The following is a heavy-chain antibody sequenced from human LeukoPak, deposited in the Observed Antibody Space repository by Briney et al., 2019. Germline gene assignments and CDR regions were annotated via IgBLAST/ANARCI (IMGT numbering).Heavy chain of an antibody. Sequence: GGSLRLSCAVSGFMFSSYWMSWVRQAPGKGLEWVADIKEDGSEKSYVDSVKGRFTISRDNSKNTLYLQMNSLRAEDTAVYYCARRSGIAVAGAFDYWGQGTLVTVSS. D-gene: IGHD6-19*01. V-gene: IGHV3-7*03. CDR1: GFMFSSYW. J-gene: IGHJ4*02. CDR3: ARRSGIAVAGAFDY. CDR2: IKEDGSEK.